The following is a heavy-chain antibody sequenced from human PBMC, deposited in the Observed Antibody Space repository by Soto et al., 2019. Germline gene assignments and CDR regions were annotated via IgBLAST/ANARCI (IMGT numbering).Heavy chain of an antibody. CDR1: GYPFTSYG. CDR2: ISAYNGNT. D-gene: IGHD3-3*01. V-gene: IGHV1-18*04. Sequence: ASVTVSCKASGYPFTSYGISWVRQPPEPGLEWMGWISAYNGNTNYAQKLQGRVTMTTDTSTSTAYMDLRSLRSDDTAVYYCARGYYDCWSGYYQYFDYWGQGTLVTVSS. CDR3: ARGYYDCWSGYYQYFDY. J-gene: IGHJ4*02.